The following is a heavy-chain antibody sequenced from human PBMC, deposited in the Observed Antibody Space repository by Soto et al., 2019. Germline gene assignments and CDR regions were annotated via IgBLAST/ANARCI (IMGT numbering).Heavy chain of an antibody. CDR1: DGDVNTGNYY. CDR3: AREEKQLSRYGGDFVY. CDR2: IYYIGTT. Sequence: QVQLQESGPALVKPSETLSLTCSVSDGDVNTGNYYWSWIRQPPGKGLEWIGHIYYIGTTNYNPSLKSRVTISVDTSKNQFSLKVTSVTAADTAVYFCAREEKQLSRYGGDFVYWGQGILVTVSS. D-gene: IGHD3-16*01. V-gene: IGHV4-61*01. J-gene: IGHJ4*02.